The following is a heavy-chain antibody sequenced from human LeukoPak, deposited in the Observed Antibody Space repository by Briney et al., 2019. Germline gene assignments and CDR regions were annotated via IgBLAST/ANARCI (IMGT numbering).Heavy chain of an antibody. J-gene: IGHJ5*02. CDR3: ARSDPPGYSSGWYLRFDP. D-gene: IGHD6-19*01. Sequence: SVKVSCKASGGTFSSYAISWVRQAPGQGLEWMGGIIPIFGTANYAQKFQGRVTITVDESTSTAYMELSSLRSEDTAVYYCARSDPPGYSSGWYLRFDPWGQGTLVTVSS. V-gene: IGHV1-69*01. CDR2: IIPIFGTA. CDR1: GGTFSSYA.